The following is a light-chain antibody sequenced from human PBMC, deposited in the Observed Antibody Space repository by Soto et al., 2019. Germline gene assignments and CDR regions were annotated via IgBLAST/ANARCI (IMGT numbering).Light chain of an antibody. CDR2: GAS. Sequence: VFTQSPGTLSLSPGERATLSCRASQSVSSSYLAWYQQKPGQAPRPLIYGASSRATGIPDRFSGSGSGTDFTLTISRLEPEDFAVYYCQQYGSSPETFGQGTKV. V-gene: IGKV3-20*01. J-gene: IGKJ1*01. CDR3: QQYGSSPET. CDR1: QSVSSSY.